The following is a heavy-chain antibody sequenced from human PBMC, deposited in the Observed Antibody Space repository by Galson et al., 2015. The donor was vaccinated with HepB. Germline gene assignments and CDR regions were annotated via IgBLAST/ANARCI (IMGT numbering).Heavy chain of an antibody. CDR3: ARGGYYDSSGYLRGY. CDR2: ISYDGSNK. V-gene: IGHV3-30*03. D-gene: IGHD3-22*01. CDR1: GFTFSSYG. J-gene: IGHJ4*02. Sequence: SLRLSCAASGFTFSSYGMHWVRQAPGKGLEWVAVISYDGSNKYYADSVKGRFTISRDNSKNTLYLQMNSLRAEDTAVYYCARGGYYDSSGYLRGYWGQGTLVTVSS.